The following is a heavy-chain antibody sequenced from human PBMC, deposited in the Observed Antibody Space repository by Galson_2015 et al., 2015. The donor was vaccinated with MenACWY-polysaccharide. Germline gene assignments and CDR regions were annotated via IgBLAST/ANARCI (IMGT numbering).Heavy chain of an antibody. CDR3: AKVQGGYSNHWPHPYYLDY. D-gene: IGHD6-13*01. CDR2: ISSDGSST. Sequence: SLRLSCAASGFTFSSYWMHWVRQVPGKGLVWVSRISSDGSSTSYADSVKGRFTISKDNAKNKLHLQMNSLRVEDTAVYYCAKVQGGYSNHWPHPYYLDYWGQGTLV. J-gene: IGHJ4*01. CDR1: GFTFSSYW. V-gene: IGHV3-74*01.